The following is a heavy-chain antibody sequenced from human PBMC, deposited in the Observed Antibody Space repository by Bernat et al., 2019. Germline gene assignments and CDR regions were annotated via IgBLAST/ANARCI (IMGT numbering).Heavy chain of an antibody. CDR1: GYTFTGYY. D-gene: IGHD2-15*01. CDR2: INPNSGGT. Sequence: QVQLVQSGAEVKKPGSSVKVSCKASGYTFTGYYMHWVRQAPGQGLEWMGWINPNSGGTNYAQKFQGRVTMTRDTSSSRAYMELSRLRADDTAVYYCARELGYCSGGSCSGGRIIKNYFDYWGQGTLVTVSS. V-gene: IGHV1-2*02. CDR3: ARELGYCSGGSCSGGRIIKNYFDY. J-gene: IGHJ4*02.